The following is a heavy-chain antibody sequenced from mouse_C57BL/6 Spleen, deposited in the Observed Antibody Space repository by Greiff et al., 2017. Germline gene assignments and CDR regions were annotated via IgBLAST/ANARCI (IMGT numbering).Heavy chain of an antibody. CDR3: ARTVVEGGVDY. CDR1: GFTFSDYG. CDR2: ISNLAYSI. V-gene: IGHV5-15*01. D-gene: IGHD1-1*01. Sequence: EVKLMESGGGLVQPGGSLKLSCAASGFTFSDYGMAWVRQAPRKGPEWVAFISNLAYSIYYADTVTGRFTISRENAKNTLYLEMSSLRSEDTAMYYCARTVVEGGVDYWGQGTTLTVSS. J-gene: IGHJ2*01.